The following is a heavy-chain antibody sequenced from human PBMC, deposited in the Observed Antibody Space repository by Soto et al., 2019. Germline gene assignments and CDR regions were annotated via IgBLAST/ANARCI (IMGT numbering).Heavy chain of an antibody. CDR1: GGSVSSGSYY. D-gene: IGHD2-21*02. CDR2: IYYSGST. Sequence: QVQLQESGPGLVKPSETLSLTCTVSGGSVSSGSYYWSWIRQPPGKGLEWIGYIYYSGSTNYNPXLKRRVTRSVXXSXTXFARQLSSVTAADAAVYYCARPACCGGDCSWGAFDIWGQGTMVTVSS. J-gene: IGHJ3*02. CDR3: ARPACCGGDCSWGAFDI. V-gene: IGHV4-61*01.